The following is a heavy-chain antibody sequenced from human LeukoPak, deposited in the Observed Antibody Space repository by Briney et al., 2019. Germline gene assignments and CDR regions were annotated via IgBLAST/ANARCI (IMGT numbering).Heavy chain of an antibody. J-gene: IGHJ4*02. D-gene: IGHD1-26*01. CDR3: AKGMGGFDY. V-gene: IGHV3-23*01. CDR1: GFTFSNYA. Sequence: GGSLRLSCTASGFTFSNYAMRWVRQAPWKGLEWVSAIGGSGGSTYYADSVKGRFTISRDNSKNTLYLQMNSLSAEDTAIYYCAKGMGGFDYWGQGTLVTVSS. CDR2: IGGSGGST.